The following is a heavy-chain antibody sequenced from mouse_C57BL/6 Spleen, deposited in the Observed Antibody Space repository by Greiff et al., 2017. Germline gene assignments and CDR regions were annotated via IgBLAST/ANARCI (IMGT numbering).Heavy chain of an antibody. CDR3: ARGNYGSSYAWFAY. CDR2: ISDGGSYT. D-gene: IGHD1-1*01. CDR1: GFTFSSYA. V-gene: IGHV5-4*03. Sequence: EVKLVESGGGLVKPGGSLKLSCAASGFTFSSYAMSWVRQTPEKRLEWVATISDGGSYTYYPDNVKGRFTISRDTAKNNLYLQMSHLKSEDTAMYYCARGNYGSSYAWFAYWGQGTLVTVSA. J-gene: IGHJ3*01.